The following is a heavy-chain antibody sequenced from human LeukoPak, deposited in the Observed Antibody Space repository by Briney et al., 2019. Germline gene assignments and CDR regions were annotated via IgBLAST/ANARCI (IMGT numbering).Heavy chain of an antibody. V-gene: IGHV5-51*01. Sequence: GESLKISCKGSGYSFTSYWIGWVRQMPGKGLEWMGIIYHGDSDTRYSPSFQGQVTISADKSISTAYLQWSSLKASDTAMYYCASSLVGVTDLWGVWGQGTTLTVSS. CDR1: GYSFTSYW. CDR3: ASSLVGVTDLWGV. D-gene: IGHD1-26*01. CDR2: IYHGDSDT. J-gene: IGHJ6*02.